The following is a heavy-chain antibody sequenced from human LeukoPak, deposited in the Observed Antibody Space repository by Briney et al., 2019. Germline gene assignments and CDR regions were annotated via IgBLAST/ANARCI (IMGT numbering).Heavy chain of an antibody. CDR2: INHSGST. CDR1: GGSFSGYY. J-gene: IGHJ4*02. V-gene: IGHV4-34*01. D-gene: IGHD3-10*01. CDR3: ARRGSGSYYKTFDY. Sequence: SETLSLTCAVYGGSFSGYYWSWIRQPPGKGLEWIGEINHSGSTNYNPSLKSRVTISVDTSKNQFSLKLSSVTAADTAVNYCARRGSGSYYKTFDYWGQGTLVTVSS.